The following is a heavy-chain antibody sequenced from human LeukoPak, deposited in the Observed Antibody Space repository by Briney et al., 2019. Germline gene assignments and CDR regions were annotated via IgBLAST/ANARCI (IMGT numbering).Heavy chain of an antibody. CDR2: ITYDRGDK. CDR3: AKDEAYYDFWSSGRYYYYMDV. J-gene: IGHJ6*03. D-gene: IGHD3-3*01. V-gene: IGHV3-30*02. CDR1: GFTFSKYG. Sequence: GGSLRLSCVASGFTFSKYGMHWVRQAPGKGLEWVAFITYDRGDKYYADSVKGRFTISRDNSKNMLYLQMNSLRVEDTAVYYCAKDEAYYDFWSSGRYYYYMDVWGEGTTVTVS.